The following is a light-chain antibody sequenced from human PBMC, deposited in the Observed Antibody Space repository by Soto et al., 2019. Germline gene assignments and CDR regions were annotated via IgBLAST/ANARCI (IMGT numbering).Light chain of an antibody. Sequence: QSALAQPASVSGSPGQSITISCTGTSSDIGGYNSVSWYQQHPGKAPKLVIYAVSNRPSGVSSRFSGSKSGNTASLTMSGLQAEDEATYYCSSYTSTSTPCVFGTGTKVTVL. CDR2: AVS. CDR3: SSYTSTSTPCV. V-gene: IGLV2-14*01. CDR1: SSDIGGYNS. J-gene: IGLJ1*01.